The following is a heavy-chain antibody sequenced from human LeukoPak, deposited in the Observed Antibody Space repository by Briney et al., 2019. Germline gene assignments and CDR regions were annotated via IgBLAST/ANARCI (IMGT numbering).Heavy chain of an antibody. V-gene: IGHV4-59*01. Sequence: SETLSLTFTVSGGSIRSYYWSWIRQAPGKGLEGIGFISYSCYTSYSPSLKSRVAISVDTSTSQFSLRLSSLTAADTAIYYCARGRNDNGGMFFDSWAQGTLVTVSS. CDR1: GGSIRSYY. J-gene: IGHJ4*02. D-gene: IGHD4-23*01. CDR3: ARGRNDNGGMFFDS. CDR2: ISYSCYT.